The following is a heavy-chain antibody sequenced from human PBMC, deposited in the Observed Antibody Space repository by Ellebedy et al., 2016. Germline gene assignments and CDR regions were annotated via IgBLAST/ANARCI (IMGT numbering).Heavy chain of an antibody. Sequence: SETLSLTCAVYGASFRGDDCGWIRKPPGEGLEWIGEVNHNSSFNYNPALKSRVTISVDTSKNQFSVNLSSVTAADTAVYYCARGLFDHRMAFDIWGQGTMVTVSS. CDR3: ARGLFDHRMAFDI. CDR2: VNHNSSF. V-gene: IGHV4-34*01. J-gene: IGHJ3*02. CDR1: GASFRGDD. D-gene: IGHD2-21*01.